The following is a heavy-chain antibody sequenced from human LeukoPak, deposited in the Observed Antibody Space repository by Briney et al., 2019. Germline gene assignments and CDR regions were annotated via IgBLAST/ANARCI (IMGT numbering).Heavy chain of an antibody. CDR1: GGSISSSSYY. CDR2: IYYSGST. CDR3: ARMLGGVNCGGDCYPYAFDI. D-gene: IGHD2-21*01. V-gene: IGHV4-39*01. Sequence: SQTLSLTCTVSGGSISSSSYYWGWIRRPPGKGLEWIGSIYYSGSTYYNPSLKSRVTISVDTSKNQFSLKLSSVTAADTAVYYCARMLGGVNCGGDCYPYAFDIWGRGTMVTVSS. J-gene: IGHJ3*02.